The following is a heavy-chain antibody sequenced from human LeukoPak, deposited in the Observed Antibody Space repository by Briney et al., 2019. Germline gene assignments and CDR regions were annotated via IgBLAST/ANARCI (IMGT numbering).Heavy chain of an antibody. CDR2: ISSNGGST. V-gene: IGHV3-64*01. D-gene: IGHD3-16*01. Sequence: GGSLRLSCAASGFTFSSYAMHWVRQAPGKGLEYVSAISSNGGSTYYANSVKGRFTISRDNSKNTLYLQMGSLRAEDMAVYHCARRGAVSGGSDYWGQGTLVTVSS. CDR1: GFTFSSYA. J-gene: IGHJ4*02. CDR3: ARRGAVSGGSDY.